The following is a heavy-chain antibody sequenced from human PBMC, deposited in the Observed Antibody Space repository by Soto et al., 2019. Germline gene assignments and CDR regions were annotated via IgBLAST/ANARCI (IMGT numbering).Heavy chain of an antibody. J-gene: IGHJ4*02. CDR3: CHCISTSCYLSDFDY. CDR1: GFTFSSYA. CDR2: ISGSGGST. V-gene: IGHV3-23*01. Sequence: HPGGSLRLSCAASGFTFSSYAMSWVRQAPGKGLEWVSAISGSGGSTYYADSVKGRFTISRDNSKNTLYLQMNSLRAEDTAVYYCCHCISTSCYLSDFDYWGQGTLVTVSS. D-gene: IGHD2-2*01.